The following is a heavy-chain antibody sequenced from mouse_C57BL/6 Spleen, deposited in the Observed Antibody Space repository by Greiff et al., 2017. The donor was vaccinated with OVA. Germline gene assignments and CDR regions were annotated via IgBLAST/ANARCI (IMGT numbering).Heavy chain of an antibody. J-gene: IGHJ4*01. D-gene: IGHD4-1*01. Sequence: QVQLQQSGPELVKPGASVKISCKASGYAFSSSWMNWVKQRPGKGLEWIGRIYPGDGDTNYNGKFKGKATLTADKSSSTAYMQLSSLTSEDATVYFCARRLTEGTMDYWGQGTSVTVSS. CDR3: ARRLTEGTMDY. CDR1: GYAFSSSW. CDR2: IYPGDGDT. V-gene: IGHV1-82*01.